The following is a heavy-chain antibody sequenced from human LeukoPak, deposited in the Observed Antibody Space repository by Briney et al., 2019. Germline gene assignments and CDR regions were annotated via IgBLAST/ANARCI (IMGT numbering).Heavy chain of an antibody. CDR1: GGSISSSSYY. CDR3: ARENSGYAVGWYYYMDV. V-gene: IGHV4-39*02. Sequence: SETLSLTCTVSGGSISSSSYYWGWIRQPPGKGLEWIGSIYYSGSTYYNPSLKSRVTISVDTSKNQFSLKLSSVTAADTAVYYCARENSGYAVGWYYYMDVWGKGTTVTISS. CDR2: IYYSGST. J-gene: IGHJ6*03. D-gene: IGHD5-12*01.